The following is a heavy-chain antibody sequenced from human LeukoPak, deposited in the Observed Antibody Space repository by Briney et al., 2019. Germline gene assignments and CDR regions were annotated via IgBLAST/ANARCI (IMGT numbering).Heavy chain of an antibody. CDR3: ARDKGYSFYY. V-gene: IGHV3-66*01. CDR2: IYSGGSA. D-gene: IGHD5-18*01. Sequence: PGGSLRLSCAASGFTVSSNYMSWVRQAPGKGLEWVSVIYSGGSAYYADSVKGRFTISRDNAKNSLYLQMNSLRAEDTAVYYCARDKGYSFYYWGQGTLVTVSS. J-gene: IGHJ4*02. CDR1: GFTVSSNY.